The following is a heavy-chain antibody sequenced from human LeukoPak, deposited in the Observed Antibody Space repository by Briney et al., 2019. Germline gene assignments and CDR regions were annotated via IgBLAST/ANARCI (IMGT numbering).Heavy chain of an antibody. J-gene: IGHJ4*02. Sequence: LSETLSLTCTVSGGSISSSSYYWGWIRQPPGKGLEWIGSIYYSGSTYYNPSLKSRVTISVDTSKNQFSLKLSSVTAADTAVYYCARHELGIVYWGQGTLVTVSS. V-gene: IGHV4-39*01. CDR3: ARHELGIVY. CDR2: IYYSGST. CDR1: GGSISSSSYY. D-gene: IGHD7-27*01.